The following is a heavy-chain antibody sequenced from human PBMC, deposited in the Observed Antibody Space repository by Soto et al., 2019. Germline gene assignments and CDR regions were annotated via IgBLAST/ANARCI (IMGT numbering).Heavy chain of an antibody. CDR1: GYTFTSYY. CDR2: INPSGGST. Sequence: ASVKVSCKASGYTFTSYYMHWVRQAPGQGLEWMGIINPSGGSTSYAQKFQGRVTMTRDTSTSTVYMELSSLRSEDTAVYYCARDSGYCTNGVCHGFDHWGQGTLVTVSS. J-gene: IGHJ4*02. D-gene: IGHD2-8*01. V-gene: IGHV1-46*01. CDR3: ARDSGYCTNGVCHGFDH.